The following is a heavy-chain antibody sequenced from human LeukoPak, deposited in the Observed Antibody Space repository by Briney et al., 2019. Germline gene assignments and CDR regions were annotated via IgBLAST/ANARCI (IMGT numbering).Heavy chain of an antibody. D-gene: IGHD5-18*01. Sequence: GASVKVSCKASGYTFTSYAMNWVRQAPGQGLEWMGWINTNTGNPTYAQGFTGRFVFSLDTSVSTAYLQISSLKAEDTAVYYCARHELWSGYYYYGMGVWGQGTTVTVSS. CDR2: INTNTGNP. J-gene: IGHJ6*02. V-gene: IGHV7-4-1*02. CDR1: GYTFTSYA. CDR3: ARHELWSGYYYYGMGV.